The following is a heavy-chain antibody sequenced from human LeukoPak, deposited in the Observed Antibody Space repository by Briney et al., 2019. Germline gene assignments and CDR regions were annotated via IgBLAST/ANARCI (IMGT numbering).Heavy chain of an antibody. J-gene: IGHJ5*02. CDR1: GFTCSGFG. CDR3: AKGQRHYSGYGTDWFDP. D-gene: IGHD5-12*01. V-gene: IGHV3-23*01. CDR2: ISGSGGST. Sequence: GGSLTLSCAGAGFTCSGFGMNWVRQAQGLGLEWVSTISGSGGSTYDADSVKSRFTISRENSRNTLYLQMNSLRADDTAVYYCAKGQRHYSGYGTDWFDPWGQGALVTVSS.